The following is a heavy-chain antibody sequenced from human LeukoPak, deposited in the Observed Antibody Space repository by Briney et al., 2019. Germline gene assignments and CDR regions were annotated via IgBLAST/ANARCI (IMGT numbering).Heavy chain of an antibody. CDR3: ARDLGGRVVVITTPWYYFDY. CDR2: INPSGGST. D-gene: IGHD3-22*01. CDR1: GYTFTSFY. V-gene: IGHV1-46*01. J-gene: IGHJ4*02. Sequence: GASVKVSCKASGYTFTSFYMQWVRQAPGQGLEWMGIINPSGGSTNYAQKFQGRVSMTRDTSTSTVYMELSSLRSEDTAVYYCARDLGGRVVVITTPWYYFDYWGQGTLVTVSS.